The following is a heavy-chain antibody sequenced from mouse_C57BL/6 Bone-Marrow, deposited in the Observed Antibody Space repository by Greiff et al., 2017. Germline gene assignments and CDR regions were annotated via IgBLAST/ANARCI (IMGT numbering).Heavy chain of an antibody. Sequence: QVQLQQSGAELVRPGASVTLSCTASGYTFTDYEMHWVKQTPVHGLEWIGAIDPETGGTAYTQKFKGKAILTADKSSNTAYMELRSLTSEDSAVYYCKSDGYYDYDYFYYGGQGTTLTVSA. J-gene: IGHJ2*01. V-gene: IGHV1-15*01. CDR1: GYTFTDYE. CDR2: IDPETGGT. D-gene: IGHD2-4*01. CDR3: KSDGYYDYDYFYY.